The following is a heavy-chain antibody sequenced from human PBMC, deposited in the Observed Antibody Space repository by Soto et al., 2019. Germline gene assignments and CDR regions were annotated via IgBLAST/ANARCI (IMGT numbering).Heavy chain of an antibody. CDR1: GFTFSNAW. V-gene: IGHV3-15*07. CDR3: TTDAEQWLVRGALDI. CDR2: IKSKTDGGTT. Sequence: GGSLRLSCAASGFTFSNAWMNWVRQAPGKGLEWVGRIKSKTDGGTTDYAAPVKGRFTISRDDSKNTLYLQMNSLKTEDTAVYYCTTDAEQWLVRGALDIWGQGTMVTVSS. J-gene: IGHJ3*02. D-gene: IGHD6-19*01.